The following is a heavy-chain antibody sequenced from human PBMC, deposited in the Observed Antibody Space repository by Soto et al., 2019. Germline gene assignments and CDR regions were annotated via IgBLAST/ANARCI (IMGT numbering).Heavy chain of an antibody. CDR3: ARATDYGGNSYYYYGMDV. D-gene: IGHD4-17*01. CDR2: IIPIFGTA. V-gene: IGHV1-69*13. Sequence: SVKVSCKASGGTFSSYAISWVRQAPGQGLEWMGGIIPIFGTANYAQKFQGRVTITADESTSTAYMEPSSLRSEDTAVYYCARATDYGGNSYYYYGMDVWGQGTTVTVSS. J-gene: IGHJ6*02. CDR1: GGTFSSYA.